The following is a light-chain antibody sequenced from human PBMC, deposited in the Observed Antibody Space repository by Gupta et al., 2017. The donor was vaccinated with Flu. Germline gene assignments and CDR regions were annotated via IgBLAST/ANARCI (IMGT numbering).Light chain of an antibody. CDR2: SNN. Sequence: SVLPQPPSASRPPGQRVTISCSGSSSNIGSNTVNWYQQLPGTAPNLLIYSNNQRPSGVPDRFSGSKSGTSASLAISGLQAEDEADYYCAAGDDSLNGWVFGGGTKLTVL. CDR1: SSNIGSNT. CDR3: AAGDDSLNGWV. J-gene: IGLJ3*02. V-gene: IGLV1-44*01.